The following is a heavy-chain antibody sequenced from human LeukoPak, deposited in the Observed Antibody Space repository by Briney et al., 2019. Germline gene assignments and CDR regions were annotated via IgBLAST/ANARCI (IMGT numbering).Heavy chain of an antibody. D-gene: IGHD6-13*01. CDR3: ASSSSWSYNWFDP. J-gene: IGHJ5*02. CDR2: IYYSGST. Sequence: SETLSLTCTVSGGSISSGGYYWSWIRQHPGKGLEWIGYIYYSGSTYYNPSPKSRVTISVDTSKNQFSLKLSSVTAADTAVYYCASSSSWSYNWFDPWGQGTLVTVSS. CDR1: GGSISSGGYY. V-gene: IGHV4-31*03.